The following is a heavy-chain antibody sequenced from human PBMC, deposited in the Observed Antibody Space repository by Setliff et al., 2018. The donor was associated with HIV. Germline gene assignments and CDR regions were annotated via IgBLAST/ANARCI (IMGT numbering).Heavy chain of an antibody. V-gene: IGHV1-46*01. D-gene: IGHD2-2*01. Sequence: ASVKVSCKASGYTFTAHAVHWVRQAPGQGLEWMGVINPSGVGADYAQRLQDRITMTSDTSTSTVFLDLSSLTSDDTAVYFCARVYCSIASCDNEYYFDYWGQGTLVTVS. CDR3: ARVYCSIASCDNEYYFDY. CDR2: INPSGVGA. CDR1: GYTFTAHA. J-gene: IGHJ4*02.